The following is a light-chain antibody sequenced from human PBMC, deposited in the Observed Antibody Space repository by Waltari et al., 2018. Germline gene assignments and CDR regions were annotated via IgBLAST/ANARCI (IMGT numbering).Light chain of an antibody. J-gene: IGKJ2*01. CDR1: QKIYTY. CDR3: QQSYNTPPMYT. Sequence: DIQMTQSPSSLSASVGDRVTITCRASQKIYTYLNWYQQKAGKAPNLLISYVSTLQSGVPSRFSGSGSGTEFTLTISSLQPEDFATYFCQQSYNTPPMYTFGQGTKLELK. CDR2: YVS. V-gene: IGKV1-39*01.